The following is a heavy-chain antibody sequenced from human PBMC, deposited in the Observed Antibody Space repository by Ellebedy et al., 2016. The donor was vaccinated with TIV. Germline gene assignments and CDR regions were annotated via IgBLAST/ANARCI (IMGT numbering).Heavy chain of an antibody. CDR3: ARFGNEIVLGPGGASVHGFDI. Sequence: SVKVSXXTSGGTLTKHGISWVRQAPGQGLEWLGGIIPHSGTTNYAPKFQGRLKMTADESTGTAYMALSTLTSDDTAVYYCARFGNEIVLGPGGASVHGFDIWGQGTLITVSS. CDR1: GGTLTKHG. CDR2: IIPHSGTT. J-gene: IGHJ3*02. D-gene: IGHD2-21*01. V-gene: IGHV1-69*13.